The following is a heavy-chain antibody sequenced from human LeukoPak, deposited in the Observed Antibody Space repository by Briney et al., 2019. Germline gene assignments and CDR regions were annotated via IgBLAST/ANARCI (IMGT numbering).Heavy chain of an antibody. J-gene: IGHJ4*02. Sequence: PGGSLRLSCAASGFTFDDYAMHWVRQAPGKGLEWVSGISWNSGSIGYADSVKGRFTISRDNAKNSLYLQMNSLRAEDMALYYCAKAPVAAAAGYYFDYWGQGTLVTVSS. CDR1: GFTFDDYA. D-gene: IGHD6-13*01. CDR3: AKAPVAAAAGYYFDY. V-gene: IGHV3-9*03. CDR2: ISWNSGSI.